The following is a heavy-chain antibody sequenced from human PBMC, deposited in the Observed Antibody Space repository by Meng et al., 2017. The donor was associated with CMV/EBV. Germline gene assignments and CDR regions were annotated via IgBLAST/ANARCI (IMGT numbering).Heavy chain of an antibody. CDR2: INAYDSHT. D-gene: IGHD1-26*01. Sequence: GAKWKKPGCSGKGFCKTSGYYFPSYGIRWVRQAPGQGVEWMGWINAYDSHTNYAQKLLGRVTMTTDTSTRTVYIELRGLRSDATDVYCSARGGVGGTWYFDYWGQGTLVTVSS. V-gene: IGHV1-18*01. J-gene: IGHJ4*02. CDR3: ARGGVGGTWYFDY. CDR1: GYYFPSYG.